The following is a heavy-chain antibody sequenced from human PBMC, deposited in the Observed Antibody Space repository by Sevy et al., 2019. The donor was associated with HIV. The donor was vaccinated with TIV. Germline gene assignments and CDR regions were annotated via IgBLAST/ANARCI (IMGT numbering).Heavy chain of an antibody. Sequence: GGSLRLSCAASGFTFDDYTMHWVRQAPGKGLEWVSLISWDGGSTYYADSVKGRFTISRDNSKNSLYLQMNSLRTEDTALYYCAKAPLTRGEDGLFDYWGQGTLVTVSS. CDR1: GFTFDDYT. J-gene: IGHJ4*02. D-gene: IGHD2-15*01. CDR2: ISWDGGST. CDR3: AKAPLTRGEDGLFDY. V-gene: IGHV3-43*01.